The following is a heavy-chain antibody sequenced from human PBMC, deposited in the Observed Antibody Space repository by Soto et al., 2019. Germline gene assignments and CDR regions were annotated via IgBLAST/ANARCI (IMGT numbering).Heavy chain of an antibody. Sequence: QVQLVESGGGVVQPGRSLRLSCAASGFTVSAYTMHWVRQAPGKGLEWVAVISSDGSHKYYADSLKGRFTISRDNSTNPLYLQMNGLRAEDTAVYYCARWEQPLFDYWGQGTLVTVSS. CDR3: ARWEQPLFDY. J-gene: IGHJ4*02. V-gene: IGHV3-30-3*01. D-gene: IGHD1-26*01. CDR2: ISSDGSHK. CDR1: GFTVSAYT.